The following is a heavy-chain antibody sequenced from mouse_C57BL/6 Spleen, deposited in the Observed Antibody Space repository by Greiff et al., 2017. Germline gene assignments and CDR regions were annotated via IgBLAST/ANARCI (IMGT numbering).Heavy chain of an antibody. CDR1: GFTFNTYA. D-gene: IGHD2-2*01. V-gene: IGHV10-3*01. CDR3: VRGGYGYGGNYYAMDY. Sequence: EVHLVESGGGLVQPKGSLKLSCAASGFTFNTYAMHWVRQAPGKGLEWVARIRSKSSNYATYYANSVKDRLTISRENSQTMLYLQMNNLKTEDTAMYYCVRGGYGYGGNYYAMDYWGQGTSVTVSS. J-gene: IGHJ4*01. CDR2: IRSKSSNYAT.